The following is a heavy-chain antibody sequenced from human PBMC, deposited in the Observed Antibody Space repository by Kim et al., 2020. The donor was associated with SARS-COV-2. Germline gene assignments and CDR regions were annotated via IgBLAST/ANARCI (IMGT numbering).Heavy chain of an antibody. CDR1: GGSISSGGYY. D-gene: IGHD6-13*01. CDR3: ARWGEQQLVDGRRYDYFDY. Sequence: SETLSLTCTVSGGSISSGGYYWSWIRQHPGKGLEWIGYIYYSGSTYYNPSLKSRVTISVDTSKNQFSLKLSSVTAADTAVYYCARWGEQQLVDGRRYDYFDYWGQGTLAT. J-gene: IGHJ4*02. V-gene: IGHV4-31*03. CDR2: IYYSGST.